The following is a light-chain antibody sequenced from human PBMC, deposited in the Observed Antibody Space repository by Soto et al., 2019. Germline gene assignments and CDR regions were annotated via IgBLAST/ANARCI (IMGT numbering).Light chain of an antibody. Sequence: QSVLTQPPSASGTPGQRVTISCSGSSSNIGSNTVHWYQQLPGTAPKLLIYSNSLRPSGVPDRFSGSKSGTSASLAISGLQSEDEADYYCAAWDDRLNGYIFGTGTKVTVL. J-gene: IGLJ1*01. CDR3: AAWDDRLNGYI. CDR2: SNS. V-gene: IGLV1-44*01. CDR1: SSNIGSNT.